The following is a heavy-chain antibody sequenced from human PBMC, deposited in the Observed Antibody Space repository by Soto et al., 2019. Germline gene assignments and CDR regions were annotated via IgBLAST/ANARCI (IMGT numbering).Heavy chain of an antibody. D-gene: IGHD6-13*01. CDR3: ARGAIRDSSSWSYYYYGMDV. Sequence: QVQLVQSGAEVKKPGASVKVSCKASGYTFTSYDINWVRQATGQGLAWMGWMNPNSGNTGYAQKFQGRVTMTRKTSISTAYMELSSLRSEDTAVYYCARGAIRDSSSWSYYYYGMDVWGQGTTVTVSS. CDR2: MNPNSGNT. CDR1: GYTFTSYD. J-gene: IGHJ6*02. V-gene: IGHV1-8*01.